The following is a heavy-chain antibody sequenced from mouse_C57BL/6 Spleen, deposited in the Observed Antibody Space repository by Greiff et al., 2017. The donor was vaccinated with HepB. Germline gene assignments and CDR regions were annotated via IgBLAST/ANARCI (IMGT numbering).Heavy chain of an antibody. CDR1: GFTFSDYY. D-gene: IGHD1-1*01. CDR3: ARVLLRSYYFDY. CDR2: INYDGSST. V-gene: IGHV5-16*01. J-gene: IGHJ2*01. Sequence: EVQLVESEGGLVQPGSSMKLSCTASGFTFSDYYMAWVRQVPEKGLEWVANINYDGSSTYYLDSLKSRFIISRDNAKNILYLQMSSLKSEDTATYYCARVLLRSYYFDYWGQGTTLTVSS.